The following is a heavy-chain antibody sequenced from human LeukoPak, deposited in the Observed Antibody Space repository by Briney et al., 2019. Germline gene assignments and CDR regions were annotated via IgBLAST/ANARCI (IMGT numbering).Heavy chain of an antibody. D-gene: IGHD2-21*02. V-gene: IGHV4-34*01. Sequence: GEINHSGSTNYNPSLKSRVTISVDTSKNQFSLKLSSVTAADTAVYYCATALSVVTPFYDYWGQGTLVTVSS. CDR3: ATALSVVTPFYDY. J-gene: IGHJ4*02. CDR2: INHSGST.